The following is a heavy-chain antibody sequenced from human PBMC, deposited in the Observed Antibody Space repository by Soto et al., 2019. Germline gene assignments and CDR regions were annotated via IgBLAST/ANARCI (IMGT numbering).Heavy chain of an antibody. D-gene: IGHD4-17*01. CDR3: ARDTPNYGGNSGYYYGMDV. J-gene: IGHJ6*02. CDR1: GGTFSSYA. Sequence: SVKVSCKASGGTFSSYAISWVRQAPGQGLEWMGGIIPIFGTANYAQKFQGRVTITADESTSTAYMELSSLRSEDTAVYYCARDTPNYGGNSGYYYGMDVWGQGTTVTVSS. V-gene: IGHV1-69*13. CDR2: IIPIFGTA.